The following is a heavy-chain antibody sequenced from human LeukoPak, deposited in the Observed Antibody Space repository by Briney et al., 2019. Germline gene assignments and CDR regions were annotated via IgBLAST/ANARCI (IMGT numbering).Heavy chain of an antibody. D-gene: IGHD3-9*01. CDR1: GFTFSDYY. J-gene: IGHJ3*02. V-gene: IGHV3-11*01. Sequence: GGSLRLSCAASGFTFSDYYMSWIRQAPGKGLEWVSYISSSGSTIYYADPVKGRFTISRDNAKNSLYLQMNSLRAEDTALYYCAKDLQSRLVIGNDAFDIWGQGTMVTVSS. CDR3: AKDLQSRLVIGNDAFDI. CDR2: ISSSGSTI.